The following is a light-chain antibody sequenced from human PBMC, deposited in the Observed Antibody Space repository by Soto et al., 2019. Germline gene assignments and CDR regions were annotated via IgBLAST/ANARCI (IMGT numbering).Light chain of an antibody. CDR3: SSYTGTNTHYV. Sequence: QSALTQPASMSGSPGQSITISCTGATLDVGAPDYVFWYQQHPGKAPKLMIFEVSNRPSGVSNRFSGSKSGYTASLTISGLQAEDEADYFCSSYTGTNTHYVFGTGTKVTV. CDR1: TLDVGAPDY. CDR2: EVS. V-gene: IGLV2-14*01. J-gene: IGLJ1*01.